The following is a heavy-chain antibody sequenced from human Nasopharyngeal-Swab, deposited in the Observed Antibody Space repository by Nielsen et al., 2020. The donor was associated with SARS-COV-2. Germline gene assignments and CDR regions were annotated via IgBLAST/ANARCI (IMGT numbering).Heavy chain of an antibody. J-gene: IGHJ3*02. Sequence: ASVKVSCKASGYSFTGYYLHWVRQAPGQGPEWVGSLNPNSGGTNYAQKFQGRVTLTLDTSINTAYMDLTSLRFDDTAVYYCAREIYYGSGSYYVDDAFDIWGQGTMVTVSS. D-gene: IGHD3-10*01. CDR3: AREIYYGSGSYYVDDAFDI. CDR2: LNPNSGGT. CDR1: GYSFTGYY. V-gene: IGHV1-2*02.